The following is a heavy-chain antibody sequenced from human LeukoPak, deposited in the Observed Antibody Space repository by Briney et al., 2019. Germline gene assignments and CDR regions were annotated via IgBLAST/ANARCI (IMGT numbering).Heavy chain of an antibody. CDR2: INPNSGGT. CDR3: ARTLKDSGDDY. CDR1: GYTFTAYY. V-gene: IGHV1-2*02. Sequence: ASVKVSCKASGYTFTAYYIHWVRQAPGQGPEWMGWINPNSGGTNYAQKFQGRVTMTTDTSISTAYMELSRLTSDDTAVYYCARTLKDSGDDYWGQGTLVTVSS. D-gene: IGHD3-10*01. J-gene: IGHJ4*02.